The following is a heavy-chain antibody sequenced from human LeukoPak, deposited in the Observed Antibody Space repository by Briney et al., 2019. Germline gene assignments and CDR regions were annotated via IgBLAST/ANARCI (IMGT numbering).Heavy chain of an antibody. J-gene: IGHJ3*02. CDR1: GFTFSSYW. D-gene: IGHD2-2*01. Sequence: PGGSLRLSCAASGFTFSSYWMRWVRQAPGKGLVWVSRINSDGSSTSYADSAKGRFTISRDNAKNTLYLQMNSLRAEDTAVYYCARDKWVGYCSSTSCYYDAFDIWGQGTMVTVSS. V-gene: IGHV3-74*01. CDR3: ARDKWVGYCSSTSCYYDAFDI. CDR2: INSDGSST.